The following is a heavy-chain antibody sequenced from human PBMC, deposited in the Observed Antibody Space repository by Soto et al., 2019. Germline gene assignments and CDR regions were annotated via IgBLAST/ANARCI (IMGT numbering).Heavy chain of an antibody. J-gene: IGHJ4*02. D-gene: IGHD3-22*01. CDR2: IYHSGST. CDR1: GGSISSGGSS. Sequence: QLQLQESGSGLVKPSQTLSLTCAVSGGSISSGGSSWTWIRQPPGKGLEWIGYIYHSGSTYYNPSHKSRVTLLVDRSKNQFSLKLTSVTAADTAVYYCARGAVVNFDSWGQGTLVTVSS. CDR3: ARGAVVNFDS. V-gene: IGHV4-30-2*01.